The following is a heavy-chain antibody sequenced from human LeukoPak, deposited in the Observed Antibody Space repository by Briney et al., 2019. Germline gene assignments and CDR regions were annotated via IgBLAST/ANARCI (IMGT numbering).Heavy chain of an antibody. Sequence: GASVKVSCKVSGYTLTELSMHWVRQAPGKGLEWMGGFDPEDGETIYAQKFQGRVTMTEDTSTDTAYMELSSLRSEDTAVYYCATVTMGGSYLRGYYYYYYYMDVWGKGTTVTVSS. CDR3: ATVTMGGSYLRGYYYYYYYMDV. CDR2: FDPEDGET. CDR1: GYTLTELS. V-gene: IGHV1-24*01. J-gene: IGHJ6*03. D-gene: IGHD1-26*01.